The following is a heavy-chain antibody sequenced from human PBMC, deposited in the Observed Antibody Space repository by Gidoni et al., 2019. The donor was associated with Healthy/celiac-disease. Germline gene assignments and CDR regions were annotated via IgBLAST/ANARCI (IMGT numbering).Heavy chain of an antibody. V-gene: IGHV4-59*01. Sequence: QVQLQESGPGLVKPSETMSLTSTVSGGCISSYYWSWIRQPPGKGLEWIGYIYYSGSTNYNPPRKSRVTISVDASKNQFSLKLSSVTAADTAVYYCARGYDSSGYYAYYFDYWGQGTFVTVSS. D-gene: IGHD3-22*01. CDR1: GGCISSYY. CDR3: ARGYDSSGYYAYYFDY. J-gene: IGHJ4*02. CDR2: IYYSGST.